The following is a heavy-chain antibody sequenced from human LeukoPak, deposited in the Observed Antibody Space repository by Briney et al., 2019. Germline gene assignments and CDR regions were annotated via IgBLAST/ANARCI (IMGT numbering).Heavy chain of an antibody. CDR3: VRHQEGMVRGVLYYMDV. CDR2: IYYSGST. J-gene: IGHJ6*03. V-gene: IGHV4-39*01. D-gene: IGHD3-10*01. CDR1: GGSISIYY. Sequence: SETLSLTCTVSGGSISIYYWGWIRQPPGKGLEWIGSIYYSGSTYYNPSLKSRVTISVDTSKNQFSLKLSSVTAADTAVYSCVRHQEGMVRGVLYYMDVWGTGTTVTISS.